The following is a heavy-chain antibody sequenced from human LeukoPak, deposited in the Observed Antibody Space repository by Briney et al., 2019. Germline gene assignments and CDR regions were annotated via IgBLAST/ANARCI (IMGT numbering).Heavy chain of an antibody. J-gene: IGHJ4*02. CDR1: GFTFSDYN. Sequence: PGGSLRLSCAASGFTFSDYNMNWIRQAPGKGLEWVSHISSSGNIIYYVDSVKGRFTISRDNAKNSLYLQMNSLRAEDTAVYYCARAMFGGVIGKFDYWGQGSPVTVSS. D-gene: IGHD3-16*02. CDR2: ISSSGNII. V-gene: IGHV3-11*01. CDR3: ARAMFGGVIGKFDY.